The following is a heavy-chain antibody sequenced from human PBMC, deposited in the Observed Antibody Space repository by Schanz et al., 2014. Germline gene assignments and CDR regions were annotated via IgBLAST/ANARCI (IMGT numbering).Heavy chain of an antibody. CDR3: TTETIAMAGAFSI. J-gene: IGHJ4*02. CDR1: GYTFTSYA. V-gene: IGHV7-4-1*02. D-gene: IGHD6-19*01. Sequence: QVQLVQSGSELKKPGASVKVSCKASGYTFTSYAMNWVRQAPGQGLEWVGWINTNTGNPTYAQGFTGRVVFSLDSSVSTAYLQISSLKAEDTAAYYCTTETIAMAGAFSIWGQGTLVTVSS. CDR2: INTNTGNP.